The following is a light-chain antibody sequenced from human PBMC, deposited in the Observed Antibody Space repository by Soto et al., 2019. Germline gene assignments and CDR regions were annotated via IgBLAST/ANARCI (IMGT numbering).Light chain of an antibody. Sequence: QSVLTQPPSASGSPGQSVTISCTGTSSDVGGYNYVSWYQQHPGKAPKLMIYEVSKRPSGVPDRFSGSKSGNTASLTVSGLQAEDEADYYCSSYASIHNLLYVFGTGPKVTVL. CDR1: SSDVGGYNY. CDR2: EVS. J-gene: IGLJ1*01. CDR3: SSYASIHNLLYV. V-gene: IGLV2-8*01.